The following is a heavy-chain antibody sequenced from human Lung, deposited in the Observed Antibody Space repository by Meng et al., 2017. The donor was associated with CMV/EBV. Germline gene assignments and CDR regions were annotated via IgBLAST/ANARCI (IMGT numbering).Heavy chain of an antibody. D-gene: IGHD1-26*01. V-gene: IGHV3-49*04. Sequence: GGSXRLXCTASGFTFGDFAMTWVRQAPGKGLEWVGFIRRKGYGGTTEYAASVKGRFTISRDDSKSIAYLQMNSLKTEDTAVYYCTRWHSGSNFEYGGQGTXVTVSS. CDR1: GFTFGDFA. CDR2: IRRKGYGGTT. CDR3: TRWHSGSNFEY. J-gene: IGHJ4*02.